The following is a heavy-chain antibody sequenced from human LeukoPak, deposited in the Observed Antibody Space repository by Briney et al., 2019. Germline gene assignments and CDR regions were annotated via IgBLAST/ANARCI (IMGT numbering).Heavy chain of an antibody. V-gene: IGHV3-23*01. J-gene: IGHJ4*02. CDR2: ISGRGDST. D-gene: IGHD3-22*01. Sequence: GGSLRLSCAASGFTFSSSAMSWVRQVPGKGLEWVSAISGRGDSTYYADSVKGRFTISRDYSKSTLYLQMNSLRAEDTAVYYCAKDGSSSSTYYFYFDYWGQGTLVTVSS. CDR3: AKDGSSSSTYYFYFDY. CDR1: GFTFSSSA.